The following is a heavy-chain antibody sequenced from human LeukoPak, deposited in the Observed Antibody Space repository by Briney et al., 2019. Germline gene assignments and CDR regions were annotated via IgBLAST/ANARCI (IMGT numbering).Heavy chain of an antibody. V-gene: IGHV4-61*01. CDR2: IYYSGST. J-gene: IGHJ6*02. CDR1: GGSISRGSYY. CDR3: ARVNYDFWSGYPGGMDV. D-gene: IGHD3-3*01. Sequence: NSSETLSLTCTVSGGSISRGSYYWSWIRQPPGKGLEWIGYIYYSGSTNYNPSLKSRVTISVDTSKNQFSLKLSSVTAADTAVYYCARVNYDFWSGYPGGMDVWGQGTTVTVSS.